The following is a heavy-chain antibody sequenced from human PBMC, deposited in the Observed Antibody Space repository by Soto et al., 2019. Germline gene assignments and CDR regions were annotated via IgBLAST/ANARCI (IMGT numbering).Heavy chain of an antibody. CDR3: AHRRVGYGDPDYYFEY. J-gene: IGHJ4*02. CDR1: GFSLSTNGVG. D-gene: IGHD4-17*01. V-gene: IGHV2-5*02. Sequence: QITLKESGPTLVKPTQTLTLTCTFSGFSLSTNGVGVGWIRQPPGKALEWLALIYWDNDERYSPSLKSRLIITKDASKNQVVLTMTNMDPVDTATYYCAHRRVGYGDPDYYFEYWGQGILVTVSS. CDR2: IYWDNDE.